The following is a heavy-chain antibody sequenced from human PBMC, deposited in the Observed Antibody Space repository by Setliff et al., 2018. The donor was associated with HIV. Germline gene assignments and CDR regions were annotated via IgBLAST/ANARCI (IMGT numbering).Heavy chain of an antibody. J-gene: IGHJ4*02. D-gene: IGHD4-17*01. Sequence: GASVKVSCKASGGTFSRYAISWVRQAPGQGLEWMGGIIPILGIASSAQKFLDRVTMTTDTSTNTAYMELRSLRSDDTAVYYCARGQIIVARSSSTVTAIDYWGQGTLVTVSS. CDR2: IIPILGIA. CDR3: ARGQIIVARSSSTVTAIDY. V-gene: IGHV1-69*10. CDR1: GGTFSRYA.